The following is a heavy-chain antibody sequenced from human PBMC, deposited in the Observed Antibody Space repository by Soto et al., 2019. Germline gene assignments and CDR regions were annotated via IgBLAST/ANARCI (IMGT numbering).Heavy chain of an antibody. CDR1: GGSISSSSYY. J-gene: IGHJ4*02. D-gene: IGHD3-10*01. CDR3: GRSAHYFGWGSYSFDY. CDR2: IYYSGST. Sequence: SETLSLTCTVSGGSISSSSYYWGWIRQPPGKGLEWIGSIYYSGSTYYNPSLKSRVTISVDTSKNQFSLKLSSVTAADTAVYYCGRSAHYFGWGSYSFDYWGQGTLVTVPS. V-gene: IGHV4-39*01.